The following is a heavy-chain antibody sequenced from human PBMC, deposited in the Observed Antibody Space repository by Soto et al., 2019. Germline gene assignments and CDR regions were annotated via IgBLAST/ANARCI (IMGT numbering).Heavy chain of an antibody. CDR2: IYWDDDK. CDR3: ARPGPGILAPRCYCYDVDV. CDR1: GFSLSTSGVG. J-gene: IGHJ6*02. Sequence: SGPTLVNPTQTLTLTCTFSGFSLSTSGVGVGWIRQPPGKALEWLALIYWDDDKRYSPSLKSRLTITKDTSKNQVVLTMTNMDPVDTATYYCARPGPGILAPRCYCYDVDVWGQGTTVTVSS. V-gene: IGHV2-5*02.